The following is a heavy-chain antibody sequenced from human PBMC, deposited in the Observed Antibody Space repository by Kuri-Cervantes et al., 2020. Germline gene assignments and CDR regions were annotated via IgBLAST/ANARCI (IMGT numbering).Heavy chain of an antibody. CDR1: GFTFTSYD. CDR2: ISAYNGNT. CDR3: ARWSSSDNWLDP. V-gene: IGHV1-18*01. J-gene: IGHJ5*02. D-gene: IGHD6-6*01. Sequence: ASVKVSCKASGFTFTSYDINWVRQATGQGLEWMGWISAYNGNTNYAQKLQGRVTMTTDTSTSTAYMELRSLRSDDTAVYYCARWSSSDNWLDPWGQGTLVTCSS.